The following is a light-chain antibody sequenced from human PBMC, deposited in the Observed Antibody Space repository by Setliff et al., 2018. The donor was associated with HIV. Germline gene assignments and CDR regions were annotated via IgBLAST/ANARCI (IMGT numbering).Light chain of an antibody. CDR1: TSDVGAYNY. J-gene: IGLJ2*01. CDR3: CSYGRGDIWI. V-gene: IGLV2-8*01. Sequence: QSVLTQPPSASGSPGQSVTISCTGTTSDVGAYNYVSWYQQHPGKAPKLIIYEVTKRPSGVPDRFSGSKSGNTASLTISGLQTEDEADYYCCSYGRGDIWIFGGGTKVTVL. CDR2: EVT.